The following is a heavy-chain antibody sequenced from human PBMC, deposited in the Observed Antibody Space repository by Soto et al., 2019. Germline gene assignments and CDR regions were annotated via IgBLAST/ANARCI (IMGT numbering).Heavy chain of an antibody. V-gene: IGHV4-34*01. CDR1: GGYFSGYD. J-gene: IGHJ4*02. Sequence: PSETLSLTCAVYGGYFSGYDWSWIRQPPGKGLEWIGEINHSGSTNYNPSLKSRVTISVDTSKNQFSLKLSSVTAADTAVYYCARGPDPYYFDYWGQGTLVTVSS. CDR3: ARGPDPYYFDY. CDR2: INHSGST.